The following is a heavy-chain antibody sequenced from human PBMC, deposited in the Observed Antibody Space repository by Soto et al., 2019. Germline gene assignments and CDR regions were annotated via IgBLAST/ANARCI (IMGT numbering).Heavy chain of an antibody. J-gene: IGHJ4*02. Sequence: QVQLVQSGAEVKKPGSSVKVSCKASGGTFSSYAISWVRQAPGQGLEWMGGIIPIFGTANYAQKFQGRVTITGDKPRSTAYMDLSSLRSEDRAVYYCARLPLLIGYSFDYWGQGTRVTVPS. D-gene: IGHD3-9*01. CDR3: ARLPLLIGYSFDY. CDR2: IIPIFGTA. CDR1: GGTFSSYA. V-gene: IGHV1-69*06.